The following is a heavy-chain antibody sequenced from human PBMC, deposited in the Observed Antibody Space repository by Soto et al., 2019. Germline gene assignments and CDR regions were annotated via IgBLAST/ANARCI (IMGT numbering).Heavy chain of an antibody. CDR2: INPSGGST. D-gene: IGHD3-22*01. CDR3: ARDLADYYDSSEPNDY. V-gene: IGHV1-46*03. CDR1: GYTFTSYY. J-gene: IGHJ4*02. Sequence: ASVNVSCKASGYTFTSYYMHWVRQAPGQGLEWMGIINPSGGSTSYAQKFQGRVTMTRDTSTSTVYMELSSLRSEDTAVYYCARDLADYYDSSEPNDYWGQGTLVTVSS.